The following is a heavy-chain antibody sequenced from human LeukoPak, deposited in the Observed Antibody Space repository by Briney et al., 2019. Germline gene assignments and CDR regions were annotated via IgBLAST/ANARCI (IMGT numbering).Heavy chain of an antibody. CDR2: ISSGSTYT. J-gene: IGHJ4*02. CDR1: GFTFTDHY. CDR3: ARAPGIAAAGTPYFDY. V-gene: IGHV3-11*05. D-gene: IGHD6-13*01. Sequence: GGSLRLSCAASGFTFTDHYMSWIRQAPGKGLEWVSYISSGSTYTNYADSVKGRFTISRDNSKNTLYLQMNSLRAEDTAVYYCARAPGIAAAGTPYFDYWGQGTLVTVSS.